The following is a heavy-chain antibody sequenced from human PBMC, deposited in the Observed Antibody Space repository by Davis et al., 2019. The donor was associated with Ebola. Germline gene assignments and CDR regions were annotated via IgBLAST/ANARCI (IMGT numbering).Heavy chain of an antibody. D-gene: IGHD4-11*01. J-gene: IGHJ5*02. V-gene: IGHV1-18*01. CDR1: GYTFTSSG. CDR2: ISAYNGNT. Sequence: ASVKVSCKASGYTFTSSGISWVRQAPGQGLEWMGWISAYNGNTNYAQKLQGRVTMTTDTSTSTAYMELRSLRSDDTAVYYCARDPGYYSNYRPNWFDPWGQGTLVTVSS. CDR3: ARDPGYYSNYRPNWFDP.